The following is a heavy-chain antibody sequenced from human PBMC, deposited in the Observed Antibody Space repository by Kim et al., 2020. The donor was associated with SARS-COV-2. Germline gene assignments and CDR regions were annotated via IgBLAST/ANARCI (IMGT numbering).Heavy chain of an antibody. Sequence: GGSLRLSCAASGFTFTTYAMHWVRQAPGKGPEWVAVIAYDGNNKHYAASVKGRFTIARDNSNNTLSLQMNSLRAEDTAVYYCARERAVGVALWGLGTLVT. D-gene: IGHD3-16*01. V-gene: IGHV3-30*04. CDR1: GFTFTTYA. J-gene: IGHJ2*01. CDR2: IAYDGNNK. CDR3: ARERAVGVAL.